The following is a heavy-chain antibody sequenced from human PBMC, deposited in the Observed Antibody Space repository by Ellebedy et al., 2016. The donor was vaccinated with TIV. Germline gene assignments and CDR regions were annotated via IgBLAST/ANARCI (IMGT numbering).Heavy chain of an antibody. J-gene: IGHJ4*02. CDR3: ARLYGQYYGDYTFDY. CDR1: GYTFSSFY. V-gene: IGHV1-69*05. D-gene: IGHD4-17*01. Sequence: ASVKVSCKASGYTFSSFYMHWVRQAPGQGLEWMGGIIPIFGTANYAQKFQGRVTMTTDTSTSTAYMELRSLRSDDTAVYYCARLYGQYYGDYTFDYWGQGTLVTVSS. CDR2: IIPIFGTA.